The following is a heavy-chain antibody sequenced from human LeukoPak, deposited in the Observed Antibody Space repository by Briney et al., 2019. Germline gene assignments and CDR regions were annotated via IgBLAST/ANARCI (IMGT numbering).Heavy chain of an antibody. CDR2: ISSSSSYI. V-gene: IGHV3-21*01. CDR3: AREIGIKYYYDSSGYYDHFDY. Sequence: PGGSLRLSCAASGFTFSSYSMNWVRQAPGKGLEWVSSISSSSSYIYYADSVKGRFTISRDNAKNSLYLQMNSLRAEDTAVYYCAREIGIKYYYDSSGYYDHFDYWGQGTLVTVSS. J-gene: IGHJ4*02. D-gene: IGHD3-22*01. CDR1: GFTFSSYS.